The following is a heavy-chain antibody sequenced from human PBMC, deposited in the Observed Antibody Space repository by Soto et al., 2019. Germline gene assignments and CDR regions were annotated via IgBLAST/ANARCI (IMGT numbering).Heavy chain of an antibody. D-gene: IGHD2-8*01. V-gene: IGHV3-53*01. CDR3: ARVRSLYCTNGVCYSDY. Sequence: AGGSLRLSCAASGFTVSSNYMSWVRQAPGKGLEWVSVIYSGDSTYYADSVKGRFTISRDNSKNTLYLQMNSLRAEDTAVYYCARVRSLYCTNGVCYSDYWGQGTLVTVSS. CDR1: GFTVSSNY. J-gene: IGHJ4*02. CDR2: IYSGDST.